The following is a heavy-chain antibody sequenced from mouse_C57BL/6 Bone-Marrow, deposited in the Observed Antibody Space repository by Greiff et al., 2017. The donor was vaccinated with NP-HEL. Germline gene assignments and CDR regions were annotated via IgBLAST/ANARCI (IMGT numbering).Heavy chain of an antibody. CDR3: ARSCGNSDY. D-gene: IGHD1-1*02. V-gene: IGHV1-82*01. Sequence: VQLQQSGPELVKPGASVKISCKASGYAFSSSWMNWVKQRPGQGLEWIGRIYPGDGDTNYNGKFKGKATLTADKSSSTAFMQLSSLTSEDSAVYCCARSCGNSDYWGQGTTLTVSS. CDR1: GYAFSSSW. J-gene: IGHJ2*01. CDR2: IYPGDGDT.